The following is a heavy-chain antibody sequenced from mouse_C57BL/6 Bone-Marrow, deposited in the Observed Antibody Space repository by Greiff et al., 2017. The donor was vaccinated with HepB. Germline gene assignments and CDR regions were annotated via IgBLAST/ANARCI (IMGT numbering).Heavy chain of an antibody. Sequence: QVHVKQSGAELARPGASVKMSCKASGYTFTSYTMHWVKQRPGQGLEWIGYINPSSGYTKYNQKFKDKATLTADKSSSTAYMELRSLTSEDSAVYFCARSWPTVVATDYWGQGTTLTVSS. J-gene: IGHJ2*01. D-gene: IGHD1-1*01. CDR3: ARSWPTVVATDY. CDR2: INPSSGYT. CDR1: GYTFTSYT. V-gene: IGHV1-4*01.